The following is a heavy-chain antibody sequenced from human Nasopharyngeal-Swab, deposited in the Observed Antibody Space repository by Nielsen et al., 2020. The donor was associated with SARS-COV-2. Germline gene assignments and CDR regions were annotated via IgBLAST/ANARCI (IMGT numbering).Heavy chain of an antibody. CDR2: ISVVDGNT. CDR1: GYTFVNYG. D-gene: IGHD6-25*01. J-gene: IGHJ4*02. Sequence: ASVKVSCKASGYTFVNYGISWVRQAPGQGLEWMGWISVVDGNTYYAHYLQGRLTMTRDTSTRTAYMELTSLTSDDTAVYYCARDGDKFSEYWGQGSLVTVSS. V-gene: IGHV1-18*04. CDR3: ARDGDKFSEY.